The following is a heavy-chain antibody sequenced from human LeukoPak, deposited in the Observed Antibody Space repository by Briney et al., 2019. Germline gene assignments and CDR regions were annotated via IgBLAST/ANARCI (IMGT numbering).Heavy chain of an antibody. D-gene: IGHD3-9*01. CDR2: IRYDGSNK. J-gene: IGHJ4*02. CDR3: AKDSSRDWAPFDY. CDR1: GFTFSSYG. V-gene: IGHV3-30*02. Sequence: GGSLRLSCAASGFTFSSYGMHWVRQAPGKGLEWVAFIRYDGSNKYYADSVKGRFTISRDNSKNTLYLQMNSLRAEDTAVYYCAKDSSRDWAPFDYWGQGTLVTVSS.